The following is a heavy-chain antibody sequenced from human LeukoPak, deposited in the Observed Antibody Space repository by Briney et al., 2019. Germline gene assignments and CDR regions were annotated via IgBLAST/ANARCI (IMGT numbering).Heavy chain of an antibody. CDR1: GGSITSYH. CDR2: IYYSGST. J-gene: IGHJ4*02. Sequence: SETLSLTCTISGGSITSYHWSWIRQPPGKGLEWIGYIYYSGSTYYNPSLKSRVTISVDTSKNQFSLNLRSVTAADTAVYYCARGGRDGYNHFDYWGQGTLVTVSS. CDR3: ARGGRDGYNHFDY. D-gene: IGHD5-24*01. V-gene: IGHV4-59*01.